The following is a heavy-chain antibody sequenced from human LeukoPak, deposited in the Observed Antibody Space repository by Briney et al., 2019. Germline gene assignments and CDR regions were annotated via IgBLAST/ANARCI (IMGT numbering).Heavy chain of an antibody. V-gene: IGHV3-53*01. J-gene: IGHJ4*02. D-gene: IGHD3-22*01. CDR3: ARAPFYYDSSGYPYFDG. CDR1: GFTISTNY. CDR2: MYTGGST. Sequence: GGSLRLSCAASGFTISTNYMSWIRQAPGKGLEWVSVMYTGGSTYYATSVKGRFTISRDNSKKTLYLQMNSVRAEDRALYYCARAPFYYDSSGYPYFDGWGQGTLVTVSS.